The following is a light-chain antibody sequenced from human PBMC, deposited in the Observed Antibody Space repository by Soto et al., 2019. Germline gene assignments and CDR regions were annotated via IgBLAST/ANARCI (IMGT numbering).Light chain of an antibody. CDR3: AAWDDSLNGPV. J-gene: IGLJ1*01. Sequence: QLVLTQPPSASGTPGQRVTISCSGSSSNIGSNTVNWYQQLPTTAPKLLIYTNNQRPSGVPDRFSGSKSGTSASLAISGLQSEDEADYYCAAWDDSLNGPVFGTGTKVTVL. CDR1: SSNIGSNT. V-gene: IGLV1-44*01. CDR2: TNN.